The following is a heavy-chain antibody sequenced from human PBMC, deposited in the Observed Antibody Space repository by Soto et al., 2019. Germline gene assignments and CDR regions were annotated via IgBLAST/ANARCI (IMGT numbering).Heavy chain of an antibody. Sequence: GGSLRLSCAASGFTFSDYYMSWIRQAPGKGLEWVSYISSSGSTIYYADSVKGRFTISRDNAKNSLYLQMNSLRAEDTAVYYCARMSFKLHIVATYYYYYMDVWGKGTTVTVSS. CDR3: ARMSFKLHIVATYYYYYMDV. D-gene: IGHD5-12*01. V-gene: IGHV3-11*01. CDR2: ISSSGSTI. J-gene: IGHJ6*03. CDR1: GFTFSDYY.